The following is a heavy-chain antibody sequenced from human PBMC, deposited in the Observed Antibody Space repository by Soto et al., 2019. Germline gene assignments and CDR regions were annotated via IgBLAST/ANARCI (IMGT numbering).Heavy chain of an antibody. CDR1: GYTFTIYW. D-gene: IGHD3-22*01. V-gene: IGHV5-51*01. CDR2: IYPDDSDT. J-gene: IGHJ4*02. CDR3: ARQIYDSDTGPNFQYYFDS. Sequence: GESLKISCQVSGYTFTIYWIAWVRQMPGEGLEWLGIIYPDDSDTRYSPSFLGQVTISADKSIKTTYLQWSSLKASDTAIYYCARQIYDSDTGPNFQYYFDSWGQGTPVTVSS.